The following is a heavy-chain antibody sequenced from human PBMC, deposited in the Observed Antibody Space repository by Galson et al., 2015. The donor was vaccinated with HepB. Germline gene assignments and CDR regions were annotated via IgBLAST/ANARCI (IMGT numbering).Heavy chain of an antibody. V-gene: IGHV1-69*13. J-gene: IGHJ6*03. Sequence: SVKVSCKASGGTFSSYAISWVRQAPGQGLEWMGGIIPIFGTANYAQKFQGRVTITADESTSTAYMELSSLRSEDTAVYYCASAPGPVVPAGGYYYYYYMDVWGKGTTVTVSS. D-gene: IGHD2-2*01. CDR1: GGTFSSYA. CDR3: ASAPGPVVPAGGYYYYYYMDV. CDR2: IIPIFGTA.